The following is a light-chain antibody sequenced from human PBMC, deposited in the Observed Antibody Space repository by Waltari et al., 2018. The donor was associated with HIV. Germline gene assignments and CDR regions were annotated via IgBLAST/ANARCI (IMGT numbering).Light chain of an antibody. CDR2: ATS. J-gene: IGKJ1*01. Sequence: IQMAQSPSSVSASVGDRVTITCRANQTVNTWLTWYQQKPGTAPRLLIYATSNLQSGVPERFSGRGSGPNFTLTTNSLQPEDFATYYCQQAASLPWTFGQGTKVEMK. CDR3: QQAASLPWT. V-gene: IGKV1-12*01. CDR1: QTVNTW.